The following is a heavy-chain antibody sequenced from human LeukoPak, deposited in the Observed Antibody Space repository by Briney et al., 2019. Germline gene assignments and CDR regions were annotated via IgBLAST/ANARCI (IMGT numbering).Heavy chain of an antibody. V-gene: IGHV1-8*01. CDR2: MNPNSGNT. J-gene: IGHJ4*02. D-gene: IGHD5-24*01. Sequence: ASVKVSCEAPGYTFTSYDINWVRQATGQGLEWMGWMNPNSGNTGYAQKFQGRVTMTRNTSISTAYMELSSLRSEDTAVYYCARGARRWLQPRVDYWGQGTLVTVSS. CDR1: GYTFTSYD. CDR3: ARGARRWLQPRVDY.